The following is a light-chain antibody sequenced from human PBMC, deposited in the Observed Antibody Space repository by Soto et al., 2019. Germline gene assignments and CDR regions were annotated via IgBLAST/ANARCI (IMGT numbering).Light chain of an antibody. CDR2: EVS. Sequence: QYALTQPASVSGSPGQSITISCTGTSSDVGGYNYVSWYQQHPGKAPKLMIYEVSNRPSGVSNRFSGSKSGNTAALNISGLQSEDEADYYCSSYTSSSTLVFGGGTKLTVL. CDR1: SSDVGGYNY. CDR3: SSYTSSSTLV. J-gene: IGLJ2*01. V-gene: IGLV2-14*01.